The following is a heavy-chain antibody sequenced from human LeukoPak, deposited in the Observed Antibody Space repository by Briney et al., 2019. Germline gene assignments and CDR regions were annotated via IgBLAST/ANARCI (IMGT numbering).Heavy chain of an antibody. CDR1: GYTFTSYG. D-gene: IGHD3-22*01. J-gene: IGHJ4*02. CDR3: ARARVYYDSSGPLGY. V-gene: IGHV1-18*01. CDR2: ISAYNGNT. Sequence: ASVKVSCKASGYTFTSYGISWVRQAPGQGLEWTGWISAYNGNTNYAQKLQGRVTMTTDTSTSTAYMELRSLRSDDTAVYYCARARVYYDSSGPLGYWGQGTLVTVSS.